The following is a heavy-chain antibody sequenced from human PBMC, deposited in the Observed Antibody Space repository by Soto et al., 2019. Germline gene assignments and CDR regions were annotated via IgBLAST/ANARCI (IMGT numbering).Heavy chain of an antibody. J-gene: IGHJ4*02. V-gene: IGHV1-24*01. D-gene: IGHD3-22*01. CDR1: GYTLTELS. Sequence: ASVKVSCKVSGYTLTELSMHWVRQALGKGLEWMGGFDPEDGETIYAQKFQGRVTMTEDTSTDTAYMELSSLRSEDTAVYYCATSGVITMIVVAQFDYWGQGTLVTVSS. CDR2: FDPEDGET. CDR3: ATSGVITMIVVAQFDY.